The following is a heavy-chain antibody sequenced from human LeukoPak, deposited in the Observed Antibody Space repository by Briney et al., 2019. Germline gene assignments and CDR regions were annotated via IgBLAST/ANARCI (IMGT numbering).Heavy chain of an antibody. CDR2: ISADGPT. J-gene: IGHJ4*02. V-gene: IGHV3-23*01. CDR1: GFTFSSSP. Sequence: GGSLRLSCAASGFTFSSSPMSWVRQAPGKGLDWVSSISADGPTYYADSVKGRFTISRDNSKNTLYLQMNSLRGEDTAVYYCAKDQRGYYRPFDYWGQGTLVTVSS. CDR3: AKDQRGYYRPFDY. D-gene: IGHD1-26*01.